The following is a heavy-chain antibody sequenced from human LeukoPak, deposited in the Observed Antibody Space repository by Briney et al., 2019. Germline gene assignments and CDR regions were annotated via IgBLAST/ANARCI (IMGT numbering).Heavy chain of an antibody. D-gene: IGHD6-13*01. CDR2: ISGSGSKT. J-gene: IGHJ4*02. V-gene: IGHV3-23*01. CDR1: GFTFGSYA. CDR3: AESIAANGTVY. Sequence: GGSLRLSCAASGFTFGSYAMNWVRQSPGEGLEWVSFISGSGSKTYYAVTVKCRFTSSRYNTKNTLFLKMSRLRDKDTGVYYCAESIAANGTVYWGQGTQVTVSS.